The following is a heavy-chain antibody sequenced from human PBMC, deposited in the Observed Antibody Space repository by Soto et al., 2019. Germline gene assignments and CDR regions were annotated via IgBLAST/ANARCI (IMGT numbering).Heavy chain of an antibody. CDR2: IIPIFGTA. CDR1: GGTFSSYA. J-gene: IGHJ1*01. Sequence: AASVKVSCKASGGTFSSYAISWVRQAPGQGLEWMGGIIPIFGTANYAQKFQGRVTITADKSTSTAYMELSSLRSEDTAVYYCARGGYIVATIGPQYFQHWGQGTLVTVSS. CDR3: ARGGYIVATIGPQYFQH. D-gene: IGHD5-12*01. V-gene: IGHV1-69*06.